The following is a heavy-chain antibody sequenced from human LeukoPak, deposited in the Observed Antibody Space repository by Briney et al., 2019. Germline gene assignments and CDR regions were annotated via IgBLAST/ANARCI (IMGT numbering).Heavy chain of an antibody. V-gene: IGHV3-43*01. Sequence: GGSLRLSCAASGFTFDDYIMHWVRQAPGKGLEWVSLISWDGGSTYYADSVKGRFTISRDNSKNSLYLQMNSLRTEDTALYYCAKDTARNYYYYYMDVWGKGTTVTVSS. CDR1: GFTFDDYI. CDR2: ISWDGGST. CDR3: AKDTARNYYYYYMDV. J-gene: IGHJ6*03.